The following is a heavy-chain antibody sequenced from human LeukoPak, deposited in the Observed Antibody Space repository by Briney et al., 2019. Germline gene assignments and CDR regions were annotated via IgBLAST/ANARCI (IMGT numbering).Heavy chain of an antibody. D-gene: IGHD6-13*01. J-gene: IGHJ4*02. CDR3: AGTFIAAAGDY. Sequence: KPSETLSLTCAVYGGSFSGYYWSWIRQPPGKGLEWIGEINHSGSTKYNPSPKSRVTISADTSKNKCSLKLSSVTAADTAVYYCAGTFIAAAGDYWGQGTLVTVSS. V-gene: IGHV4-34*01. CDR2: INHSGST. CDR1: GGSFSGYY.